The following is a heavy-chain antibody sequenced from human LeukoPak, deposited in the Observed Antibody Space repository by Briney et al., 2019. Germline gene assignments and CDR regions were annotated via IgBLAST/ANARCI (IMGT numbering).Heavy chain of an antibody. D-gene: IGHD6-13*01. CDR1: GFTFSSYA. CDR2: ISSNGGST. Sequence: GGSLRLSCAASGFTFSSYAMHWVRQAPGKGLEYVSAISSNGGSTYYANSVKGRFTISRDNSKNTLYLQMNSLRAEDTAVYYCARDSSPRKSIAAAGTDGYYYYGMDVWGQGTTVTVSS. J-gene: IGHJ6*02. V-gene: IGHV3-64*01. CDR3: ARDSSPRKSIAAAGTDGYYYYGMDV.